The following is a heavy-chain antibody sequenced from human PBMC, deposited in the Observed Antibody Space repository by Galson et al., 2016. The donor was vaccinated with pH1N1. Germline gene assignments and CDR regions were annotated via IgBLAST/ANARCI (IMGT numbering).Heavy chain of an antibody. J-gene: IGHJ2*01. CDR1: GGTFGSYG. CDR2: IIPILNIT. D-gene: IGHD3-22*01. CDR3: AREDYYDTDLSDWYFDL. V-gene: IGHV1-69*01. Sequence: CKASGGTFGSYGINWVRQAPGQGLEWMGGIIPILNITKYAQNFQDRVTITADESTTTAYMELSSLRSEDTAVYYCAREDYYDTDLSDWYFDLWGRGTLVTVSS.